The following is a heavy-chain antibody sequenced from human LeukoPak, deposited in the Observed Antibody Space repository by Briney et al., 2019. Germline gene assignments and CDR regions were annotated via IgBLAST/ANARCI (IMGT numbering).Heavy chain of an antibody. V-gene: IGHV1-46*01. Sequence: ASVKVSCKASGYTFTSNYIHWVRQAPGQGLEWMGMIYPRDGSTSYAQKFQGRVTVTRDTSTSTVHMELSGLRSEDTAVYYCARDNEYYYDSSGYFDYWGQGTLVTVSS. CDR3: ARDNEYYYDSSGYFDY. J-gene: IGHJ4*02. D-gene: IGHD3-22*01. CDR2: IYPRDGST. CDR1: GYTFTSNY.